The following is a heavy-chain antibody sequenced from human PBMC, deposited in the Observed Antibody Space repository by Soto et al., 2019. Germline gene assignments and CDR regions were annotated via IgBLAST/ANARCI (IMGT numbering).Heavy chain of an antibody. V-gene: IGHV2-70*01. CDR3: ARSIAAAGRYYYYYGMDV. CDR1: GFSLSTSGMC. Sequence: GSGPTLVNPTQTLTLTCTFSGFSLSTSGMCVSWIRQPPGKALEWLALIDWDDDKYYSTSLKTRLTISKDTSKNQVVLTMTNMDPVNTATYYCARSIAAAGRYYYYYGMDVWGQGTTVTVSS. CDR2: IDWDDDK. J-gene: IGHJ6*02. D-gene: IGHD6-13*01.